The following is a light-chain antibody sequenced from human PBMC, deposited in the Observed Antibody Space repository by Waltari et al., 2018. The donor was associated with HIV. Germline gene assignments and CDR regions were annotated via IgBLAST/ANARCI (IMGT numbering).Light chain of an antibody. CDR2: GAS. Sequence: EIVLTQSPGTLSLSPGERATLSCRASQSVSSSYLAWYQQKPGQAPRLLIYGASSRATGISDRFSSSESGTDFTRTISRREPEDVVVYYCQQYGSSPRTFGQGTKVEIK. V-gene: IGKV3-20*01. CDR1: QSVSSSY. CDR3: QQYGSSPRT. J-gene: IGKJ1*01.